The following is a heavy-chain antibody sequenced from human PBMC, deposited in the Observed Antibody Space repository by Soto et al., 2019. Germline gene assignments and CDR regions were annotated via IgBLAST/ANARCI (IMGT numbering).Heavy chain of an antibody. D-gene: IGHD1-1*01. CDR1: GDSISESY. J-gene: IGHJ5*02. CDR3: ARVVQGYPPHYCFDP. Sequence: QVQLQESGPGLVKPSETLSLICSVSGDSISESYWSWIRQSPRQGLEWVGYVYYMGCTGYNPSLKSRVNISLDTAKNQISLKLRSWTAADTGTYYCARVVQGYPPHYCFDPWGQGTLVTVSS. CDR2: VYYMGCT. V-gene: IGHV4-59*01.